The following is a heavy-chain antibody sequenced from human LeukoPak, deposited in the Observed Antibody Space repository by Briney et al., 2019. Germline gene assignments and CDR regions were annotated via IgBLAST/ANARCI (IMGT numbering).Heavy chain of an antibody. CDR2: TYTSGST. V-gene: IGHV4-61*02. J-gene: IGHJ4*02. CDR1: GGSISSSSYY. D-gene: IGHD6-13*01. Sequence: SETLSLTCTVSGGSISSSSYYWGWIRQPAGKGLEWIGRTYTSGSTNYNPSLKSRVTMSVDTSKNQFSLKLSSVTAADTAVYYCARGRQQGGDFDYWGQGTLVTVSS. CDR3: ARGRQQGGDFDY.